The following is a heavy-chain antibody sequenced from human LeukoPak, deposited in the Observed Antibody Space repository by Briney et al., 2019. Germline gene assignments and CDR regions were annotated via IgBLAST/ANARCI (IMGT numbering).Heavy chain of an antibody. CDR3: AAGGASAP. V-gene: IGHV5-51*01. CDR1: GYRFTNFW. Sequence: GESLKISYKGSGYRFTNFWIGWVRQMPGKGLEWMGVISPGDSGIRYSPSFQGQVTISVDKSISTAYLQWSSLKASDSAMYYCAAGGASAPWGQGTLVTVSS. D-gene: IGHD3-16*01. J-gene: IGHJ5*02. CDR2: ISPGDSGI.